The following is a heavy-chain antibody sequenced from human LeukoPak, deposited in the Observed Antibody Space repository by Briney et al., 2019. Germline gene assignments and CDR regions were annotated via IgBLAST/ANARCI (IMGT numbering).Heavy chain of an antibody. CDR3: ARANGASGYDFDY. V-gene: IGHV1-8*01. CDR2: MNPNSGNT. Sequence: ASVKVSCKASGYTFTSYDINCVRQATGQGLEWMGWMNPNSGNTGYAQKFQGRVTMTRNTSISTAYMELSSLRSEDTAVYYCARANGASGYDFDYWGQGTLVTVSS. D-gene: IGHD5-12*01. CDR1: GYTFTSYD. J-gene: IGHJ4*02.